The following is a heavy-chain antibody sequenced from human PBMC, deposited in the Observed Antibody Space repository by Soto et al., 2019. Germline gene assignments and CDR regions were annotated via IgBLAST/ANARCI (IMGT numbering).Heavy chain of an antibody. D-gene: IGHD4-4*01. CDR1: GGSFSGYY. V-gene: IGHV4-34*01. Sequence: SETLSLTCAVYGGSFSGYYWSWIRQPPGRGLEWIGEINHSGSTNYNPSLKSRVTISVDTSKNQFSLKLSSVTAADTAVYYCARVGYYSNKFDPWGQGTLVTVSS. CDR2: INHSGST. J-gene: IGHJ5*02. CDR3: ARVGYYSNKFDP.